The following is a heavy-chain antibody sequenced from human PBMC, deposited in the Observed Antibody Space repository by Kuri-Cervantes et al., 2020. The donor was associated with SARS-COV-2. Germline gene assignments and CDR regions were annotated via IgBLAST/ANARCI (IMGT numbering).Heavy chain of an antibody. V-gene: IGHV4-59*08. D-gene: IGHD3-22*01. CDR2: IYYSGST. J-gene: IGHJ4*02. CDR3: ARQGRGVVVITSVFDY. Sequence: SETLSLTCTVSGGSISSHYWSWIRQPPGKGLEWIGYIYYSGSTNYNPSLKSRVTIPVDTSKNQFSLKLSSVTAADTAVYYCARQGRGVVVITSVFDYWGQGTLVTVSS. CDR1: GGSISSHY.